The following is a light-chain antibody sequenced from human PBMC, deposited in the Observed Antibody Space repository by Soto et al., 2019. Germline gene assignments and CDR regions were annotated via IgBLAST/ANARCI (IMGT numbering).Light chain of an antibody. CDR2: WAS. J-gene: IGKJ5*01. V-gene: IGKV4-1*01. CDR3: QQYYSAPIT. Sequence: DIVLTQSPDSLAVSLGERATINCKSSQSLLYTPNSKNYLAWYQQKPGQPPKLLIYWASTRESGVPDRFSGSGSGTDFTLTISSLQAEDVAVFYCQQYYSAPITFGQGTRLEIK. CDR1: QSLLYTPNSKNY.